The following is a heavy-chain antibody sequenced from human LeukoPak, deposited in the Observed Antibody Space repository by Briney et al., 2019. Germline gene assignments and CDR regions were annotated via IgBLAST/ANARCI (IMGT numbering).Heavy chain of an antibody. CDR1: GFTFSSYG. CDR2: ISYDGSNK. J-gene: IGHJ4*02. V-gene: IGHV3-30*18. D-gene: IGHD3-22*01. CDR3: AKDRAGRRGYDSPDY. Sequence: GGSLRLSCAAPGFTFSSYGMHWVRQAPGKGLEWVAVISYDGSNKYYADSVKGRFTISRDNSKNTLYLQMNSLRAEDTAVYYCAKDRAGRRGYDSPDYWGQGTLVTVSS.